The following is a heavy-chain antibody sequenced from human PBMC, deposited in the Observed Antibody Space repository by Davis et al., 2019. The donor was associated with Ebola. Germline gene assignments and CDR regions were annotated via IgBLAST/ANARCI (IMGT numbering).Heavy chain of an antibody. V-gene: IGHV3-30*03. D-gene: IGHD2-15*01. Sequence: PGGSLRLSCAASGFTFSSYGMHWVRQAPGKGLEWVAVISYDGSNKYYADSVKGRFTISRDNSKNTLYLQMNSLRAEDTAVYYCARVGKVVVVVAATRDYGMDVWSQGTTVTVSS. CDR2: ISYDGSNK. CDR3: ARVGKVVVVVAATRDYGMDV. J-gene: IGHJ6*02. CDR1: GFTFSSYG.